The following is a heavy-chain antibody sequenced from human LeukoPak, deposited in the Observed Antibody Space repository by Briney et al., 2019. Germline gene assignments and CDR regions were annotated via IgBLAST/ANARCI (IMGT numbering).Heavy chain of an antibody. V-gene: IGHV4-34*01. CDR2: INHSGST. D-gene: IGHD3-22*01. J-gene: IGHJ3*02. CDR1: GGSFSGYY. CDR3: ASHTMIVARAAFDI. Sequence: SETLSLTCAVYGGSFSGYYWSWIRQPPGKGLEWIGEINHSGSTNYNPSLKSRVTISVDTSKNQFSLKLSSVTAADTAVYYCASHTMIVARAAFDIWGQGTMVTVSS.